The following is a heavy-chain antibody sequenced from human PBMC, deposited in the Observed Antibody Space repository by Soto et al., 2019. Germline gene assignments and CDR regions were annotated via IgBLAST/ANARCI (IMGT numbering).Heavy chain of an antibody. J-gene: IGHJ6*02. Sequence: GSSVKVSCKASGYTFTSYYMHWVRQAPGQGLEWMGIINPSGGSTSYAQKFQGRVTITADESTSTAYMELSSLRSEDTAVYYCASESTQYYSYGMDGWCQGLKVT. CDR2: INPSGGST. CDR3: ASESTQYYSYGMDG. CDR1: GYTFTSYY. V-gene: IGHV1-46*01.